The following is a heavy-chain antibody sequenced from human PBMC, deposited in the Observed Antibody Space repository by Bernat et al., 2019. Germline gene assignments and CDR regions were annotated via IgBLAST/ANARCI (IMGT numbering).Heavy chain of an antibody. V-gene: IGHV3-23*01. CDR3: AKKEKWELPAGGYPDY. D-gene: IGHD1-26*01. CDR2: ISGSGGST. J-gene: IGHJ4*02. Sequence: EVQLLESGGGLVQPGGSLRLSCAASGFTFSSYAMSWVRQAPGKGLEWVSAISGSGGSTYYADSVKGRFTISRDNSKNTLYLQMNSLRAEDTAVYYCAKKEKWELPAGGYPDYWGQGTLVTVSS. CDR1: GFTFSSYA.